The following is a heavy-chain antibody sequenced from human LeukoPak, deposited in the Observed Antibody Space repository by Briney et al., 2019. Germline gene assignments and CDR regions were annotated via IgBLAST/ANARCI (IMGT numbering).Heavy chain of an antibody. CDR3: ARDPYPGPYYFDY. CDR1: GFTFSSYG. V-gene: IGHV3-33*01. CDR2: IWYDGSNK. Sequence: HPGRSLRLSCAASGFTFSSYGMHWVRQAPGKGLEWVAVIWYDGSNKYYADSVKGRFTISRDNSKNTLYLQMNSLRAEDTAVYYCARDPYPGPYYFDYWGQGTLVTVSS. J-gene: IGHJ4*02. D-gene: IGHD2-2*01.